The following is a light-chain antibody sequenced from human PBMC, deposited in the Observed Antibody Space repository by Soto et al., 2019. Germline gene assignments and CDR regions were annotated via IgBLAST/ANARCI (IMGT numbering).Light chain of an antibody. Sequence: NFMLTQPHSVSESPGKTVTISCTRSSGSIASNFVQWYQQRPGSSPSTVIYEDDQRPSGVPDRFSGSIDSSSNSASLTISGLKTEVEADSDCQSYTSPIRVFGGGTKLTVL. CDR1: SGSIASNF. CDR2: EDD. V-gene: IGLV6-57*01. J-gene: IGLJ3*02. CDR3: QSYTSPIRV.